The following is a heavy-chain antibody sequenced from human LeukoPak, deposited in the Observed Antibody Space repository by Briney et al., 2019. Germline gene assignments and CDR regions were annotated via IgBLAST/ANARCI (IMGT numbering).Heavy chain of an antibody. CDR1: GYTFATYW. CDR2: IYPGDSDT. CDR3: ARHHDYGDYGCFDY. V-gene: IGHV5-51*01. J-gene: IGHJ4*02. D-gene: IGHD4-17*01. Sequence: GESLKISCKGSGYTFATYWIGWVRQMPGKGLEWMGIIYPGDSDTRYSPSFQGQVTISADKSIRTAYLQWSSLKASDTAIYYCARHHDYGDYGCFDYWGQGTLVTVSS.